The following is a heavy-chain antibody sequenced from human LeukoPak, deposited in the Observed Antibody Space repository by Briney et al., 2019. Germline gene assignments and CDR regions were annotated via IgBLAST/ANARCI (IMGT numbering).Heavy chain of an antibody. D-gene: IGHD3-10*01. Sequence: ASVKVSCKVSGYTLTELSMHWVRQAPGKGLEWMGGFDPEDGETIYEQQFQGRVTMTEDTSTDTAYLELSSLRSEDTAVYYCATEKYYGSGSYPSWGQGTLVTVSS. CDR3: ATEKYYGSGSYPS. CDR2: FDPEDGET. CDR1: GYTLTELS. J-gene: IGHJ5*02. V-gene: IGHV1-24*01.